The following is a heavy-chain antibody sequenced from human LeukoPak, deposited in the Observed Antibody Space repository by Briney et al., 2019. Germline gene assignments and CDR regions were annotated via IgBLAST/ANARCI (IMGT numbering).Heavy chain of an antibody. CDR2: IYPGDSDT. V-gene: IGHV5-51*01. CDR1: GYSFTSYW. D-gene: IGHD5-12*01. J-gene: IGHJ4*02. Sequence: GESLQISCKGSGYSFTSYWIGWVRQMPGKGLEWMGIIYPGDSDTRYSPSFQGQVTISADKSISTAYLQWSSLKASDTAMYYCARHKRDSGYEVDYWGQGTLVTVSS. CDR3: ARHKRDSGYEVDY.